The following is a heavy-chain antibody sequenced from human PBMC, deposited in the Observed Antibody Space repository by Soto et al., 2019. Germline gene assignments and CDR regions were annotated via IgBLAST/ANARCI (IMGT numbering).Heavy chain of an antibody. CDR2: IYYSGST. CDR1: GGSISSYY. CDR3: ASDMASGYYDSSGYFDY. V-gene: IGHV4-59*01. D-gene: IGHD3-22*01. Sequence: PSETLSLTCTVSGGSISSYYWSWIRQPPGKGLEWIGYIYYSGSTNYNPSLKSRVTISVDTSKNQFSLKLSSVTAADTAVYYCASDMASGYYDSSGYFDYWGQGNLVTVSS. J-gene: IGHJ4*02.